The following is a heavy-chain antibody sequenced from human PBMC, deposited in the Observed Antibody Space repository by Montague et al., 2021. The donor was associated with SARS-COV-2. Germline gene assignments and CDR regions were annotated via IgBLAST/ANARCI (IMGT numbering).Heavy chain of an antibody. D-gene: IGHD2-15*01. CDR1: GGSISSYY. Sequence: SETLSLTCTVSGGSISSYYWSWIRQPPGKGLEWIVYIYYSGSTNYNPSLKSRVTISVDTSKNQFSLKLSSVTAADTAVYYCARLEAGDCSGGSCYSSWFDPWGQGTLVTVSS. CDR3: ARLEAGDCSGGSCYSSWFDP. V-gene: IGHV4-59*08. J-gene: IGHJ5*02. CDR2: IYYSGST.